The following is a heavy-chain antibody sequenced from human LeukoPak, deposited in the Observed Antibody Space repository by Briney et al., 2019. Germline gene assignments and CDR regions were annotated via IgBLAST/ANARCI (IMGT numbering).Heavy chain of an antibody. CDR3: ASYYYGSGSYDY. CDR2: IIPIFGTA. V-gene: IGHV1-69*13. D-gene: IGHD3-10*01. CDR1: GGTFSSYA. Sequence: AASVKVSCKASGGTFSSYAISWVRQAPGQGLEWMGGIIPIFGTANYAQKFQGRVTITADESTSTAYMELSSLRSEDTAVYYCASYYYGSGSYDYWGQRTLVTVSS. J-gene: IGHJ4*02.